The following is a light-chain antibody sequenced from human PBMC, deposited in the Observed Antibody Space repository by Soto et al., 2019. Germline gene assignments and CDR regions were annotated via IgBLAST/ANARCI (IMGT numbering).Light chain of an antibody. CDR2: DAS. V-gene: IGKV1-5*01. CDR3: QKYNSFWT. Sequence: IQMTQSASPLSASVGDRVTLSWRASQTISNWLAWYQQKPGKAPKLLIYDASSLESGVPSGFSGSGSGTEFTLTISSLKPEDFATYYCQKYNSFWTFGQGTKVDIK. J-gene: IGKJ1*01. CDR1: QTISNW.